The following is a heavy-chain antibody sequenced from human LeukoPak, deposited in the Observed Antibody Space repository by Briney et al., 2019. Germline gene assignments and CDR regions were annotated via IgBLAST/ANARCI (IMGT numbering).Heavy chain of an antibody. CDR2: INPNSGGT. CDR3: ARGIGPYYYGSGSPGVLDY. CDR1: GYTFTGYY. V-gene: IGHV1-2*02. J-gene: IGHJ4*02. Sequence: ASVKVSCKASGYTFTGYYMHWVRQAPGQGLEWMGWINPNSGGTNYAQKLQGRVTMTTDTSTSTAYMELRSLRSDDTAVYYCARGIGPYYYGSGSPGVLDYWGQGTLVTVSS. D-gene: IGHD3-10*01.